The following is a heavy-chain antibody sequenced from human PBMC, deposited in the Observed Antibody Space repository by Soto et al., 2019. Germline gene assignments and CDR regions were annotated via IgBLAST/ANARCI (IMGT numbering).Heavy chain of an antibody. J-gene: IGHJ4*02. CDR2: INSDGGST. V-gene: IGHV3-74*01. CDR3: ARARSSNYHFEY. Sequence: GGPLRPSCAASGFTFSSYWMHWVRQAPGKGLVWVSRINSDGGSTTYADSVKGRFTISRDNAKNSLYLQVNSLRAEDTAVYYCARARSSNYHFEYWGQGTLVTVSS. CDR1: GFTFSSYW. D-gene: IGHD3-10*01.